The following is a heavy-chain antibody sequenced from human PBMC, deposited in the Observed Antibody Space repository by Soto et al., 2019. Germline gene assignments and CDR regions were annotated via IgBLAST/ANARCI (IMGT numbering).Heavy chain of an antibody. J-gene: IGHJ5*02. CDR3: ARAGYDILTGYNWFDP. D-gene: IGHD3-9*01. Sequence: SLTCTVSGGSISSGGYYWSWIRQHPGKGLEWIGYIYYSGSTYYNPSLKSRVTISVDTSKNQFSLKLSSVTAADTAVYYCARAGYDILTGYNWFDPWGQGTLVTVSS. CDR1: GGSISSGGYY. V-gene: IGHV4-31*03. CDR2: IYYSGST.